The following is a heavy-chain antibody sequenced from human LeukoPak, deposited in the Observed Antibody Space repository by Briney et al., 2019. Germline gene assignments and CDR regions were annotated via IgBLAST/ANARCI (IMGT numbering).Heavy chain of an antibody. J-gene: IGHJ4*02. Sequence: GGSLRLSCAASGFTFSSYAMSWVRQAPGKGLEWVSAISGSGGSTYYADSVKGRFTISRDNSKNTLYLQMNSLRAEDTAVYYCAKGLYDFWGGSQYYFDYWGQGTLVTVSS. CDR3: AKGLYDFWGGSQYYFDY. CDR1: GFTFSSYA. CDR2: ISGSGGST. V-gene: IGHV3-23*01. D-gene: IGHD3-3*01.